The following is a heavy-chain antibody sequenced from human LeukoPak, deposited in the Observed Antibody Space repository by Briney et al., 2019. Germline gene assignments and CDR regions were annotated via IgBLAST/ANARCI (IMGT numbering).Heavy chain of an antibody. V-gene: IGHV4-34*01. CDR1: GGSISSYY. CDR2: INHSGST. Sequence: SETLSLTCTVSGGSISSYYWSWIRQPPGKGLEWIGEINHSGSTNYNPSLKSRVTISVDTSKNQFSLKLSSVTAADTAVYYCARVPWYYFDYWGQGTLVTVSS. CDR3: ARVPWYYFDY. J-gene: IGHJ4*02.